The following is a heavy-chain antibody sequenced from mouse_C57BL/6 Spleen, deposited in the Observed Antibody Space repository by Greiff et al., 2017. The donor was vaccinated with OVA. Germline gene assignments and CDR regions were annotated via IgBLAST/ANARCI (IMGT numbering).Heavy chain of an antibody. CDR3: ARGYYGLDYAMDY. D-gene: IGHD1-1*01. CDR1: GYTFTSYT. CDR2: INPSSGYT. J-gene: IGHJ4*01. Sequence: QVQLKESGAELARPGASVKMSCKASGYTFTSYTMHWVKQRPGQGLEWNGYINPSSGYTKYNQKFKDKATLTADKSSSTAYMQLSSLTSEDSAVYYCARGYYGLDYAMDYWGQGTSVTVSS. V-gene: IGHV1-4*01.